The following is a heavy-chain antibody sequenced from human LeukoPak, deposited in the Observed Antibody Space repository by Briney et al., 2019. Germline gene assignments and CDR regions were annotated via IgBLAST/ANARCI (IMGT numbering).Heavy chain of an antibody. CDR3: ARSYYGSGGYDYYYYGMDV. J-gene: IGHJ6*02. CDR2: IYHSGST. V-gene: IGHV4-30-2*01. Sequence: SETLSLTCTVSGGSISSGGYYWSWIRQPPGKGLEWIGYIYHSGSTYYNPSLKSRVTISVDRSKNQFSLKLSSVTAADTAVYYCARSYYGSGGYDYYYYGMDVWGQGTTVTVSS. D-gene: IGHD3-10*01. CDR1: GGSISSGGYY.